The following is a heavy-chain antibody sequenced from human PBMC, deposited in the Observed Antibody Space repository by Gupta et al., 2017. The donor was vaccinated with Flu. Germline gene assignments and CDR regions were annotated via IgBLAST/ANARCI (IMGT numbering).Heavy chain of an antibody. D-gene: IGHD4-17*01. V-gene: IGHV3-74*03. J-gene: IGHJ4*02. CDR3: ATVTSGC. CDR2: INPDGSST. CDR1: GFTFSRSY. Sequence: EMQLVESGGGLVQPGESLSLSCDASGFTFSRSYLQWVRQAPGKGLVWVSRINPDGSSTTYAESVKGRFTISRDNAKNTLYLQMNSLGDDDTAVYYCATVTSGCWGQGTLVTVSS.